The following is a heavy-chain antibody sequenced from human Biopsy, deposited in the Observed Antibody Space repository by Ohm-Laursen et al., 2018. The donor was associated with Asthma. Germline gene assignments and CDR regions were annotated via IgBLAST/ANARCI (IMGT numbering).Heavy chain of an antibody. Sequence: TLSLICPVYGGSFSGYYWSWIRQPPGKGLEWIGYIYYSGSTYYNPSLKSRVTISVDTSKNQFSLKLSSVTAADTAVYYCARVPHYDILTGFTLRYYYGMDVWGQGTTVTVSS. CDR3: ARVPHYDILTGFTLRYYYGMDV. CDR2: IYYSGST. CDR1: GGSFSGYY. D-gene: IGHD3-9*01. J-gene: IGHJ6*02. V-gene: IGHV4-34*09.